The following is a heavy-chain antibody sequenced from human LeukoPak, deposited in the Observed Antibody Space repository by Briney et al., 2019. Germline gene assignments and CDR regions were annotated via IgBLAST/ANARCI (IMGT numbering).Heavy chain of an antibody. CDR2: ISSSGGST. CDR3: AKVSFGSDGYSHFDD. Sequence: PGRTLSLSSAASGFTSSSYAMSWGRQAPGKGLGWVSAISSSGGSTYYAASVKGRFTISRDNPKTTLYMQMTSVRAEERAVYDCAKVSFGSDGYSHFDDWGQGTLVTVS. J-gene: IGHJ4*02. CDR1: GFTSSSYA. D-gene: IGHD5-24*01. V-gene: IGHV3-23*01.